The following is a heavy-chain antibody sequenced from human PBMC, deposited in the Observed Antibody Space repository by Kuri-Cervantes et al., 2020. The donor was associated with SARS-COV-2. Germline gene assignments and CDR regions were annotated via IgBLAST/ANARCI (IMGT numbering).Heavy chain of an antibody. V-gene: IGHV5-10-1*01. Sequence: KVSCKGSGYSFTSYWISWVRQMPGKGLEWMGRIDPSDSYTNSSPSFQGHVTISADKSISTAYLQWSSLKASDTAMYYCPSTVAFWSGYYDYWGQGTLVTVSS. CDR1: GYSFTSYW. J-gene: IGHJ4*02. CDR3: PSTVAFWSGYYDY. CDR2: IDPSDSYT. D-gene: IGHD3-3*01.